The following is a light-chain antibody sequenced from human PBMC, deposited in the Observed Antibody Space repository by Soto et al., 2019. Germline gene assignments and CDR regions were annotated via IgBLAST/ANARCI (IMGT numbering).Light chain of an antibody. CDR1: QGISSY. J-gene: IGKJ3*01. V-gene: IGKV1-9*01. CDR3: QQLNSYPQ. Sequence: DIQLTQSPSFLSASVGDRVTITCRASQGISSYLAWYQQKPGKAPKLLIYAASTLQSGVPSRFSGSGSGTEFTLTISSLQHEDFATYYCQQLNSYPQFGPGTKVDIK. CDR2: AAS.